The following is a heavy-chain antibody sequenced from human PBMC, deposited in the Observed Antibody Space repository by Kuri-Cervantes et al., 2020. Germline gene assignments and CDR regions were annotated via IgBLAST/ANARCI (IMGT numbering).Heavy chain of an antibody. CDR3: ARGAVLDFWSGHYVNWFDP. CDR2: MNPNSGNR. D-gene: IGHD3-3*01. CDR1: EYTFTSYN. J-gene: IGHJ5*02. V-gene: IGHV1-8*01. Sequence: ASVKVSCKAIEYTFTSYNIHWVRQATGQGLEWMGWMNPNSGNRVSAQKFQGRLSMTRNTSISTAYMELSSLTSEDTAVYFCARGAVLDFWSGHYVNWFDPWGQGTLVTVSS.